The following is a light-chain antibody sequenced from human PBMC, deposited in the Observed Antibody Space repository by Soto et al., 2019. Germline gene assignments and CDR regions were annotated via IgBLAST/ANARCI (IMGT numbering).Light chain of an antibody. J-gene: IGKJ1*01. V-gene: IGKV1-39*01. CDR3: QQSYDMPWT. Sequence: DIQMTQSPSSLSVSVGDTVTITCRASQSITNYLTFFQQKPGKAPSLLIFAADNLQDGVPSRFSGSGSGRDFSLTISSLQPEDFATYYCQQSYDMPWTFGQGTKVDIK. CDR2: AAD. CDR1: QSITNY.